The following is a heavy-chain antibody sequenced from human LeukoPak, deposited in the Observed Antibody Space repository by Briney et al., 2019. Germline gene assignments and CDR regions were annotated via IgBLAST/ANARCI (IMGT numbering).Heavy chain of an antibody. CDR1: GYTFTGYY. Sequence: ASVKVSCKASGYTFTGYYMHWVRQAPGQGLEWMGWINPNSGGTNYAQKFQGRVTMTRDTSISTAYMELSRLSSVTAADTAVYYCARELLQDDILSSGWFDPWGQGTLVTVSS. D-gene: IGHD3-9*01. J-gene: IGHJ5*02. CDR2: INPNSGGT. CDR3: ARELLQDDILSSGWFDP. V-gene: IGHV1-2*02.